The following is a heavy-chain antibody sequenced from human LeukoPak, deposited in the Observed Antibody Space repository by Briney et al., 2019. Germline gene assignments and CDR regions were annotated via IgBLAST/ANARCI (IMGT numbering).Heavy chain of an antibody. CDR2: IYTSAST. D-gene: IGHD5-24*01. V-gene: IGHV4-4*07. J-gene: IGHJ3*02. Sequence: PSETLSLTCTVSGGSISNYYWSWIRQPAGKGLEWIGRIYTSASTNYNPSLKSRVTLSVDASKNQLSLRLSSLTAADTAVYYCARGRYCSATICSGGDAFDIWGQGTVVTVSS. CDR3: ARGRYCSATICSGGDAFDI. CDR1: GGSISNYY.